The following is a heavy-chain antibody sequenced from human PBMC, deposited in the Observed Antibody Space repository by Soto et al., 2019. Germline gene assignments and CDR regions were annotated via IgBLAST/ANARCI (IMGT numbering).Heavy chain of an antibody. CDR2: INHSGST. J-gene: IGHJ4*02. CDR3: ASLRYGRDY. V-gene: IGHV4-34*01. CDR1: GGSFSGYY. Sequence: QVQLQQWGAGLLKPSETLSLTCAVYGGSFSGYYWSWIRQPPGKGLEWIGEINHSGSTNYNPSLKXRXTXXVDTSKNQFSLKLSSVTAADTAVYYCASLRYGRDYWGQGTLVTVSS. D-gene: IGHD3-9*01.